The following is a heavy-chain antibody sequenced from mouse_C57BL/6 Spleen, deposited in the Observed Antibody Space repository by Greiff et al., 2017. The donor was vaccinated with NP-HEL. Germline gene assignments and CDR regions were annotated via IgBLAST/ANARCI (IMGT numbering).Heavy chain of an antibody. J-gene: IGHJ4*01. Sequence: VQLMASGAELVRPGTSVKVSCKASGYAFTNYLIEWVKQRPGQGLEWIGVINPGSGGTNYNEKFKGKATLTADKSSSTAYMQLSSLTSEDSAVYFCARNYGSPMDYWGQGTSVTVSS. CDR3: ARNYGSPMDY. CDR1: GYAFTNYL. D-gene: IGHD1-1*01. V-gene: IGHV1-54*01. CDR2: INPGSGGT.